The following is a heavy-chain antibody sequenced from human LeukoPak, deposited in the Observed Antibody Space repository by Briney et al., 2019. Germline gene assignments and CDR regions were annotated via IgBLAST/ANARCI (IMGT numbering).Heavy chain of an antibody. Sequence: GRSLRLSCAASGFTFSNYGIHWVRQAPGKGLEWVTFTQTDGNTKYYADSVRGRFTISRDNSKNTVSLQMNSLRAEDTAVYYCAREESSLVLGGLAYWGQGTLVTVSS. J-gene: IGHJ4*02. CDR3: AREESSLVLGGLAY. V-gene: IGHV3-33*01. CDR1: GFTFSNYG. CDR2: TQTDGNTK. D-gene: IGHD6-13*01.